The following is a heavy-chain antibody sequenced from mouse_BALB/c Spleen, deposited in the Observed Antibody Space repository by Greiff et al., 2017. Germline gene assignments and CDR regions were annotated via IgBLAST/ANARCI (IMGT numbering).Heavy chain of an antibody. J-gene: IGHJ4*01. CDR3: ASPRYGNCDYAMDY. D-gene: IGHD2-10*02. CDR2: ISSGSSTI. Sequence: EVMLVESGGGLVQPGGSRKLSCAASGFTFSSFGMHWVRQAPEKGLEWVAYISSGSSTIYYADTVKGRFTISRDNPKNTLFLQMTSLRSEDTAMYNCASPRYGNCDYAMDYWGQGTSVTVSS. V-gene: IGHV5-17*02. CDR1: GFTFSSFG.